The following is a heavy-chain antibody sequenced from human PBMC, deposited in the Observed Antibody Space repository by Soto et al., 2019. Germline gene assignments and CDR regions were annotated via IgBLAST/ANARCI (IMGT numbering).Heavy chain of an antibody. J-gene: IGHJ2*01. V-gene: IGHV3-23*01. Sequence: EVQLLESGGGLVQPGGSPRLSCAASGFTFSSYAMRWVRQAPGKGLEWISAISDSGDNTYYADSVKGRFTISRDNSKNTLYLQMNSLRADDTAVYYCAKKGGGWYFDLWGRGTLVTVSS. CDR2: ISDSGDNT. CDR1: GFTFSSYA. CDR3: AKKGGGWYFDL. D-gene: IGHD2-15*01.